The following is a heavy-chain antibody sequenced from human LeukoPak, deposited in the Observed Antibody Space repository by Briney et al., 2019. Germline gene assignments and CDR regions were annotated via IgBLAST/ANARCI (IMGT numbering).Heavy chain of an antibody. J-gene: IGHJ3*02. CDR3: ASQRGLLGAFDI. V-gene: IGHV4-59*01. Sequence: SETLSLTCTVSGGSISSYYWSWIRQPPGKGLEWIGYIYDSGSTNYNPSLKSRVTISMDTSKNQFSLKLSSVTAADTAVYYCASQRGLLGAFDIWGQGTMVTVSS. CDR2: IYDSGST. CDR1: GGSISSYY. D-gene: IGHD4-17*01.